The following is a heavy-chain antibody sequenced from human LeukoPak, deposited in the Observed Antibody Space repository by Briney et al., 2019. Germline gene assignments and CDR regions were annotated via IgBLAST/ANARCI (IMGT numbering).Heavy chain of an antibody. CDR1: GFTFSSYA. J-gene: IGHJ4*02. Sequence: HPGGSLRLSCAASGFTFSSYAMHWVRQAPGKGLEWVAVISYDGSNKYYADSVKGRSTISRDNSKNTLYLQMDSLRAEDTAVYYCARDSSSWDRFDYWGQGTLVTVSS. D-gene: IGHD6-13*01. CDR3: ARDSSSWDRFDY. V-gene: IGHV3-30*04. CDR2: ISYDGSNK.